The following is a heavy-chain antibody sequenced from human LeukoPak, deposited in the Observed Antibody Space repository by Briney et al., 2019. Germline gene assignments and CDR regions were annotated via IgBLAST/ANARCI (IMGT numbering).Heavy chain of an antibody. CDR1: GYTFIGYY. Sequence: GASVKVSCKASGYTFIGYYMHWVRQAPGQGLEWMGWINPNSGGTKYAQKFQGRVTMTRDTSISTAYMELSRLRPDDTAVYYCARDFSEYDILTGVFDYWGQGTLVTVSS. CDR2: INPNSGGT. CDR3: ARDFSEYDILTGVFDY. V-gene: IGHV1-2*02. J-gene: IGHJ4*02. D-gene: IGHD3-9*01.